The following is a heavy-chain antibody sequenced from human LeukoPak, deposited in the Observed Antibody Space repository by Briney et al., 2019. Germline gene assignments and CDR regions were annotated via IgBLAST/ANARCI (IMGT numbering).Heavy chain of an antibody. Sequence: GASVKVSCKASGGTFSSYAISWVRQAPGQGLEWMGGIIPIFGTANYAQKFQGRVTITADESTSTAYMELSSLRSEDTAVYYCARAGSYYDILTGYPEYYFDYWGQGTLVTVSS. CDR2: IIPIFGTA. J-gene: IGHJ4*02. CDR3: ARAGSYYDILTGYPEYYFDY. V-gene: IGHV1-69*01. CDR1: GGTFSSYA. D-gene: IGHD3-9*01.